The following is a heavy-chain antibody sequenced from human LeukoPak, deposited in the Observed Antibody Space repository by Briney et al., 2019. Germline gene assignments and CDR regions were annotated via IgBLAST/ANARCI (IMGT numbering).Heavy chain of an antibody. CDR2: IRSKAYGGTT. J-gene: IGHJ4*02. D-gene: IGHD3-22*01. Sequence: PGGSLRLSCTASGFXFGDYAISWVRQAPGKGLEWVGFIRSKAYGGTTECAASVKGRFTISRDDSKSIAYLQMNSLKTEDTAVYYCTRSYGSSGYYYPFDYWGQGTLVTVSS. V-gene: IGHV3-49*04. CDR1: GFXFGDYA. CDR3: TRSYGSSGYYYPFDY.